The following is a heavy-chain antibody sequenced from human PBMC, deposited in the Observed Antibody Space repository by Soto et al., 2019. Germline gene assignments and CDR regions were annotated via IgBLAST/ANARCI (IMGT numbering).Heavy chain of an antibody. D-gene: IGHD6-19*01. CDR2: IIPIFGTA. CDR1: GGTFSSYA. Sequence: ASVKVSCKAPGGTFSSYAISWVRQAPGQGLEWMGGIIPIFGTANYAQKFQGRVTITADESTSTAYMELSSLRSEDTAVYYCARKSIAVAGYYYYYGMDVWGQGTTVTVSS. CDR3: ARKSIAVAGYYYYYGMDV. V-gene: IGHV1-69*13. J-gene: IGHJ6*02.